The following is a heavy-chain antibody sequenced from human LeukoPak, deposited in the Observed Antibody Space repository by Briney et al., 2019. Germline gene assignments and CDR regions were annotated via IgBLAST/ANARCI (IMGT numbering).Heavy chain of an antibody. CDR1: GFTFSIYS. D-gene: IGHD3-22*01. CDR3: ARVIGYDSSGYYP. Sequence: GGSLRLSCSASGFTFSIYSMNWVRQAPGKGLEWVSSITSSSDYIKYADSVKGRFTISRDNAKNSLYLQMNNLRAEDTAVYYCARVIGYDSSGYYPWGQGTLVTVSS. V-gene: IGHV3-21*01. CDR2: ITSSSDYI. J-gene: IGHJ5*02.